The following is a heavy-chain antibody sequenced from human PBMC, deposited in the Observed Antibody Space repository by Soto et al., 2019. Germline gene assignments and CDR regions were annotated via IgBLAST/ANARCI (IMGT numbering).Heavy chain of an antibody. V-gene: IGHV3-33*01. CDR1: VCTFSSYG. Sequence: PVGSLRLSCASSVCTFSSYGMHWVRHSPGKWLEWVAVIWYDGSNKYYADSVKGRFTISRDNSKNTLYLQMNSLRAEDTAVYYCARGGLLTGATGYFDDRGQGTRVAV. J-gene: IGHJ4*01. CDR2: IWYDGSNK. CDR3: ARGGLLTGATGYFDD. D-gene: IGHD2-21*01.